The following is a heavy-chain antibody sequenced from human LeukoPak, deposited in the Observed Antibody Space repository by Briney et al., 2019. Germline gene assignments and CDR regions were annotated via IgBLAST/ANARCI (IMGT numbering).Heavy chain of an antibody. D-gene: IGHD5-24*01. Sequence: GGSLRLSCAASGFTFSSYSMNWVRQAPGKGLEWVSAISGSGGSTYYADSVKGRFTISRDNSKNTLYLQMNSLRAEDTAVYYCAKDDERWLQVDPWGQGTLVTVSS. CDR1: GFTFSSYS. J-gene: IGHJ5*02. V-gene: IGHV3-23*01. CDR2: ISGSGGST. CDR3: AKDDERWLQVDP.